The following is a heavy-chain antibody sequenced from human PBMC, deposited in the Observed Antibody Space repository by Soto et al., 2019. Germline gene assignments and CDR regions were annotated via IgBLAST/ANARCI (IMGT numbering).Heavy chain of an antibody. V-gene: IGHV3-66*01. CDR3: ASGGFSFHTAEPYYGMDV. J-gene: IGHJ6*02. CDR1: ESTDSSDY. Sequence: GCVRQSGAEGESTDSSDYRSWVRQAPGKGLEWVSVIYSGGSTYYADSVKGRSNISRDNSKNTLYLQMNSLRAEDTAVYYCASGGFSFHTAEPYYGMDVWGQGTTVTVS. D-gene: IGHD5-18*01. CDR2: IYSGGST.